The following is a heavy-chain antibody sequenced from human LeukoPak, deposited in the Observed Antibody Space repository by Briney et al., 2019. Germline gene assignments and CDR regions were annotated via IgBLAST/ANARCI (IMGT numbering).Heavy chain of an antibody. V-gene: IGHV4-39*07. CDR2: IYYSGST. CDR3: AREGDTAMEDY. Sequence: KPSETLSLTCTVSGGSISSSSYYWGWIRQPPGKGLEWIGSIYYSGSTYYNPSLKSRVTISVDTSKNQFSLKLSSVTAADTAVYYCAREGDTAMEDYWGQGTLVTVSS. D-gene: IGHD5-18*01. CDR1: GGSISSSSYY. J-gene: IGHJ4*02.